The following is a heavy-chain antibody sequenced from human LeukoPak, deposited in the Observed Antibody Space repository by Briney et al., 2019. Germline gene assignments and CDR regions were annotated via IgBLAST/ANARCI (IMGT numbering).Heavy chain of an antibody. CDR2: IRDSGGST. CDR3: AKDAAIRKYCTNGVCSPFDY. V-gene: IGHV3-23*01. D-gene: IGHD2-8*01. CDR1: GFLLSNHA. J-gene: IGHJ4*02. Sequence: GGSLRLSCAASGFLLSNHAMRRGLQAPGKGLEGVSAIRDSGGSTYVPDSVKGRFTISRGNPKNTPDLQMNSLCDDDTAVYYCAKDAAIRKYCTNGVCSPFDYWGQGTLVTVSS.